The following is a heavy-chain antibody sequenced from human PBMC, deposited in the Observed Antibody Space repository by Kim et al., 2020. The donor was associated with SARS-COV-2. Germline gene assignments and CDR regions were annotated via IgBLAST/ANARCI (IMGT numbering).Heavy chain of an antibody. J-gene: IGHJ6*01. Sequence: SETLSLTCAVYGGSFSGYYWSWIRQPPGKGLEWIGEINHSGSTNYNPSLKSRVTISVDTSKNQFSLKLSSVTAADTAVYYCARGVAARPTYYYYYYGMDV. CDR2: INHSGST. CDR3: ARGVAARPTYYYYYYGMDV. V-gene: IGHV4-34*01. CDR1: GGSFSGYY. D-gene: IGHD6-6*01.